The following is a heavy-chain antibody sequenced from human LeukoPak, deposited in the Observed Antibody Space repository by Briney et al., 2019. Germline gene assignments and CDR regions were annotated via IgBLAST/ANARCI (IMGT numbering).Heavy chain of an antibody. D-gene: IGHD3-3*01. CDR1: GFTFGDYL. Sequence: GRSLRLSCTTSGFTFGDYLMTWVRQAPGKGLEWVGFIKSNGDGGTTEYAASVRGRFTISRDDSNGIVSLQMNDLRSDDTAVYFCSRDSHYDFWRGYYTPLPSFGYWGPGTLVIVSS. V-gene: IGHV3-49*04. J-gene: IGHJ4*02. CDR3: SRDSHYDFWRGYYTPLPSFGY. CDR2: IKSNGDGGTT.